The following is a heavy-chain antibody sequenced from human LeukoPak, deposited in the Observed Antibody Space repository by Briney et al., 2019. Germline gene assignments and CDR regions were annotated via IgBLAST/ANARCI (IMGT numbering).Heavy chain of an antibody. CDR3: ARHIAVAGTVVYYLDY. J-gene: IGHJ4*02. CDR2: IYPGDSDT. Sequence: GESLKISCKGSGYSFTSYWIGWVRQMPGKGLEWMGIIYPGDSDTRYSPSFQGQVTISADKSISTAYLQWSSLKASDTAMYYCARHIAVAGTVVYYLDYWGQGTLVTVSS. CDR1: GYSFTSYW. D-gene: IGHD6-19*01. V-gene: IGHV5-51*01.